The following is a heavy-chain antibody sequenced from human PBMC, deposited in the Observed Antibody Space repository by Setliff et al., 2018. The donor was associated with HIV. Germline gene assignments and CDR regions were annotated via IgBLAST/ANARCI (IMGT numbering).Heavy chain of an antibody. CDR3: ARDFHPQVRGSF. CDR1: GYSISSGYY. J-gene: IGHJ4*02. Sequence: SETLSLTCNVSGYSISSGYYWGWIRQPPGKGLEWIGAMFHSGSSYLNPSLRSRVTISLDTSKNHVSLRLRSVTAADTAVYYCARDFHPQVRGSFWGQGSLVTVSS. D-gene: IGHD3-10*01. V-gene: IGHV4-38-2*02. CDR2: MFHSGSS.